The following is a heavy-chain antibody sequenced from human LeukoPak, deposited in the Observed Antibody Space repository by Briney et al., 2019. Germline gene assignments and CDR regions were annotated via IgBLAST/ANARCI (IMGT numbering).Heavy chain of an antibody. J-gene: IGHJ6*02. Sequence: ASVKVSCKASGYTFTGYYMHWVRQAPGQGLEWMGRINPNSGGTNYAQKFQGRVTMTRDTSISTAYMELSRLRSDDTAVYYCARKRGIVGARADYYYYGMDVWGQGTTVTVSS. V-gene: IGHV1-2*06. D-gene: IGHD1-26*01. CDR1: GYTFTGYY. CDR2: INPNSGGT. CDR3: ARKRGIVGARADYYYYGMDV.